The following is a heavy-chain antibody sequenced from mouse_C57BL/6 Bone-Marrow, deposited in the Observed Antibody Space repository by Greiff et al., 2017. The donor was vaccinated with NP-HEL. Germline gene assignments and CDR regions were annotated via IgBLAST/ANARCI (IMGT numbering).Heavy chain of an antibody. V-gene: IGHV2-2*01. Sequence: QVQLKESGPGLVQPSQSLSITCTVSGFSLTSYGVHWVRQSPGKGLEWLGVIWSGGSTDYNAAFISRLSISKDNSKSQVFFKMNSLQADDTAIYYCARNHGSSHRYAMDYWGQGTSVTVSS. CDR3: ARNHGSSHRYAMDY. CDR2: IWSGGST. CDR1: GFSLTSYG. J-gene: IGHJ4*01. D-gene: IGHD1-1*01.